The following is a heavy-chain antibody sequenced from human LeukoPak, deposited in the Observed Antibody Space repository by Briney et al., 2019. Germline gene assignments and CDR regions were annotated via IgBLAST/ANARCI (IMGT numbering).Heavy chain of an antibody. Sequence: AGGSLRLSCAASGFTFSGFDMSWVRRTPGKGLEWVSGISGSGDNTLYAASVKGRFTISRDHSKNTLYLEMNSLRAEDAAIYYCAKMKGHPLQKYYMDVWGQGTTVTVSS. CDR3: AKMKGHPLQKYYMDV. CDR1: GFTFSGFD. J-gene: IGHJ6*01. D-gene: IGHD2/OR15-2a*01. CDR2: ISGSGDNT. V-gene: IGHV3-23*01.